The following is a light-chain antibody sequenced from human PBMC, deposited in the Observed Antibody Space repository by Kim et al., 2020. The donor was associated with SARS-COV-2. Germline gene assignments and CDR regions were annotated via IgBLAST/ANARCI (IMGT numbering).Light chain of an antibody. V-gene: IGKV3-20*01. CDR1: QSIITRY. J-gene: IGKJ1*01. CDR3: QQYGGSSWT. CDR2: DAS. Sequence: FVLTQSPGTLSLSPGESATLSCRASQSIITRYLAWYQQRPGQVPRLLMYDASIRATGVADRFTGSGSGTDFTLTISRLEPEDFAVYYCQQYGGSSWTFGQGTKVDIK.